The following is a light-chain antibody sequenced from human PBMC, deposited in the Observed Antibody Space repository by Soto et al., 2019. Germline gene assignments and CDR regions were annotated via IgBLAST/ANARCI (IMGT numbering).Light chain of an antibody. CDR1: QSISDT. J-gene: IGKJ1*01. V-gene: IGKV3-15*01. Sequence: ETVMTQSPATLSVSPGGRATLSCRASQSISDTLAWYQQKPGQAPRLLIHGASTRATGFPARFSGSGSGTDFTLTISSLQSEDFAIYYCQQYNNWQWTFGQGTKVDIK. CDR2: GAS. CDR3: QQYNNWQWT.